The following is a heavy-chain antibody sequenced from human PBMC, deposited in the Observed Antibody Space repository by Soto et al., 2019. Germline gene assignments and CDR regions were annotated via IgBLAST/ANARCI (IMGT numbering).Heavy chain of an antibody. CDR2: IIPILGIA. D-gene: IGHD5-12*01. J-gene: IGHJ4*02. CDR3: ARGRIVATTYYFDY. Sequence: QVQLVQSGAEVQKPGSSVKVSCKASGGTFSSYTISWVRQAPGQGLEWMGRIIPILGIANYAQKFQGRVTITADKSTSTAYMELSSLRSEDTAVYYCARGRIVATTYYFDYWGQGTLVTVSS. V-gene: IGHV1-69*02. CDR1: GGTFSSYT.